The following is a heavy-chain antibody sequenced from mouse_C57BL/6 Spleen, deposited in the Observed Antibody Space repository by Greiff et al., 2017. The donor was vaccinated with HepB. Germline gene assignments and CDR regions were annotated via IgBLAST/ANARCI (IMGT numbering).Heavy chain of an antibody. V-gene: IGHV1-74*01. J-gene: IGHJ3*01. CDR1: GYTFTSYW. D-gene: IGHD4-1*01. CDR2: IHPSDSDT. CDR3: VPGTGSSFAY. Sequence: VQLQQPGAELVKPGASVKLSCKASGYTFTSYWMHWVKQRPGQGLEWIGRIHPSDSDTNYNQKFKGKATLTADKSSSTAYMQLSSLTSEDSAVYYCVPGTGSSFAYWGQGTLVTVSA.